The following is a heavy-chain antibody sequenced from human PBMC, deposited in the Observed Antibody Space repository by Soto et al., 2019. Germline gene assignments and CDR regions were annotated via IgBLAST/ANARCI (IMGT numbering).Heavy chain of an antibody. CDR2: IYPGDSDT. J-gene: IGHJ3*02. D-gene: IGHD6-19*01. CDR1: GYIFTSYW. V-gene: IGHV5-51*01. CDR3: ARSRTSGWNYDAFDI. Sequence: GESLKISCKGSGYIFTSYWIGWVRQMPGKGLEWMGIIYPGDSDTRYSPSFQGQVTISADKSISTAYLQWSSLKASDTAMYYCARSRTSGWNYDAFDIWGQGTMVTVSS.